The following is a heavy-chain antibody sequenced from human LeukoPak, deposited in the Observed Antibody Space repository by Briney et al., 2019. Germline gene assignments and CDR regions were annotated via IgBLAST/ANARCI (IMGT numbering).Heavy chain of an antibody. V-gene: IGHV4-39*01. CDR2: IYYSGST. CDR1: GGSFSGYY. CDR3: ARHAGRLLRYFDLYENWFDP. D-gene: IGHD3-9*01. Sequence: SETLSLTCAVYGGSFSGYYWGWIRQPPGKGLEWIGSIYYSGSTYYNPSLKSRVTISVDTSKNQFSLKLSSVTAADTAVYCCARHAGRLLRYFDLYENWFDPWGQGTLVSVSS. J-gene: IGHJ5*02.